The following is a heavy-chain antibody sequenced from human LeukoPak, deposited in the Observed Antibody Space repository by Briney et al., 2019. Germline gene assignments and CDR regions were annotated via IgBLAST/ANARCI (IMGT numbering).Heavy chain of an antibody. CDR2: INSDGSEG. Sequence: PGGSLRLSCAVSGFTFSGFWMSWSRQAPGKGLEWVASINSDGSEGYYADVVKGRFTISRDNAKNSLYLQMNSLRADDTAVYYCARDLYNSASRWGQGTLVTVSS. V-gene: IGHV3-7*03. J-gene: IGHJ4*02. CDR3: ARDLYNSASR. CDR1: GFTFSGFW. D-gene: IGHD6-25*01.